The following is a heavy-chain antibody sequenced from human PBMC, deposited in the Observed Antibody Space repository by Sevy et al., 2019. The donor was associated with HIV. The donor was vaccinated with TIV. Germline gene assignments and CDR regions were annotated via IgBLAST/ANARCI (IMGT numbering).Heavy chain of an antibody. CDR3: AREENRELGTIPLDS. D-gene: IGHD7-27*01. CDR1: GFTFSHHN. Sequence: GGSLRLSCAASGFTFSHHNMNWVRQAPGKGLEWISYISKSGSTTYFADSVRGRFTTSRDNAKNSLFLEMHSLTDDDTAVYYCAREENRELGTIPLDSWGRGIQVTVSS. CDR2: ISKSGSTT. V-gene: IGHV3-48*02. J-gene: IGHJ4*02.